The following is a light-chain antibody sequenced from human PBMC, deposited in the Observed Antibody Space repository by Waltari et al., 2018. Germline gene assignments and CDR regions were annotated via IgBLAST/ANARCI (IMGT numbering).Light chain of an antibody. V-gene: IGLV2-14*03. CDR2: DVR. CDR1: SSDVGANDY. CDR3: SAYTTTNNVL. Sequence: SALTQPASVSGSPGQSITISCTGTSSDVGANDYVSWYQQHPGKAPKLMIYDVRSRPPGVSNRFPGSRSGDTASLTISGLQAEDEGDYYCSAYTTTNNVLFGGGTKLTVL. J-gene: IGLJ2*01.